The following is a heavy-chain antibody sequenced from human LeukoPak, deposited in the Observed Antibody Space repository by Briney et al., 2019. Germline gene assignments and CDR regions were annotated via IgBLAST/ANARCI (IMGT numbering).Heavy chain of an antibody. D-gene: IGHD3-16*01. Sequence: GGSLRLSCAASGFTFSSYAMHWVRQAPGKGLEWVAVISYDGSNKYYADSVKGRFTISRDNSKNTLYLQMNSLRAEDTAVYYCARAGGGSRAFDIWGQGTMVTVSS. CDR2: ISYDGSNK. CDR3: ARAGGGSRAFDI. J-gene: IGHJ3*02. CDR1: GFTFSSYA. V-gene: IGHV3-30-3*01.